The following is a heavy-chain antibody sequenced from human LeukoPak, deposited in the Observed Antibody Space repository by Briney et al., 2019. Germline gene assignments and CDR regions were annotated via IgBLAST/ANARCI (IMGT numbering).Heavy chain of an antibody. V-gene: IGHV3-21*01. D-gene: IGHD1-26*01. Sequence: PGGSLRLSCAASGFTFSNYNMNWVRQAPGKGLEWVSSISGSSDYRYYADSVKGRLTISRDNAKNSLYLQMNSLRAEDTAVYYCAKEEWEPSPYAFDIWGQGTMVTVSS. CDR3: AKEEWEPSPYAFDI. CDR2: ISGSSDYR. J-gene: IGHJ3*02. CDR1: GFTFSNYN.